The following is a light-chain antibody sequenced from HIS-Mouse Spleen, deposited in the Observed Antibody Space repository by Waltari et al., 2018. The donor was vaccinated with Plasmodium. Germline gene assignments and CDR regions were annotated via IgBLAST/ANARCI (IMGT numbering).Light chain of an antibody. J-gene: IGLJ2*01. V-gene: IGLV2-8*01. CDR1: SSDVGGYNY. CDR2: EVS. Sequence: QSALTQPPSASGSPGPSVTISCTGTSSDVGGYNYVSWYQQHPGKAPKLMVYEVSKRPSGVPGRFSGYKCGNTASLTVAGRQAEDEADYYCSSYAGSNKLVFGGGTKLTVL. CDR3: SSYAGSNKLV.